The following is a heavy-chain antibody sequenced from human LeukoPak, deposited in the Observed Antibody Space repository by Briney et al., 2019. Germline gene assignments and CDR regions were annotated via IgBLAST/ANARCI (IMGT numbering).Heavy chain of an antibody. CDR2: ITGSGAST. CDR1: GFPFSSYA. V-gene: IGHV3-23*01. CDR3: AKDPYCSGGSCYWFDP. D-gene: IGHD2-15*01. Sequence: GGSLRLSCAASGFPFSSYAVSWVRQAPGKGLEWVSTITGSGASTYYADSVKGRFTISRDNSKNTLYLQMNSLRVEDTAVYYCAKDPYCSGGSCYWFDPWGQGTLVTVSS. J-gene: IGHJ5*02.